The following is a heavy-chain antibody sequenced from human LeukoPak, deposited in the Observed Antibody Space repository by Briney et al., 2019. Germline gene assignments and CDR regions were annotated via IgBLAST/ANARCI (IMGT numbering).Heavy chain of an antibody. J-gene: IGHJ4*02. CDR2: IYYSGST. Sequence: PSETLSLTCTVSGGSISSDYWSWIRQPPGKGLEWIGYIYYSGSTNYNPSLKSRVTISVDTSKNQFSLKLSSVTAADTAVYYCASTFRTGTTTRAFDYWGQGTLVTVSS. D-gene: IGHD1-1*01. V-gene: IGHV4-59*01. CDR1: GGSISSDY. CDR3: ASTFRTGTTTRAFDY.